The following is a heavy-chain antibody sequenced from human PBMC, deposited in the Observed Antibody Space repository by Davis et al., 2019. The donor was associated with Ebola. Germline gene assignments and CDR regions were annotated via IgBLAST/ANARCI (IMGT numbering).Heavy chain of an antibody. Sequence: GGSLRLSCAASGFTFSSYAISWVRQAPGQGLEWMGRIIPILGIANYAQKFQGRVTITADKSTSTAYMELSSLRSEDTAVYYCAREPIAVAGVFDPWGQGTLVTVSS. V-gene: IGHV1-69*04. CDR2: IIPILGIA. J-gene: IGHJ5*02. CDR3: AREPIAVAGVFDP. CDR1: GFTFSSYA. D-gene: IGHD6-19*01.